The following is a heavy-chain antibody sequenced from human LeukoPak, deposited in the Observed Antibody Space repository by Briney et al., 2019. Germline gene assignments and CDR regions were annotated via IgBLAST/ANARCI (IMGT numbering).Heavy chain of an antibody. J-gene: IGHJ4*02. CDR2: ISGSGGST. D-gene: IGHD2-2*01. CDR3: AKVIVVVPAAMGLVDY. CDR1: GFTFSSYA. Sequence: PGGSLRLSCAASGFTFSSYAMSWVRQAPGKGLEWVSAISGSGGSTYYADSVKGRFTISRDNSKNTLYLQMNSLRAEDTAVYYCAKVIVVVPAAMGLVDYWGQGTLVTVSS. V-gene: IGHV3-23*01.